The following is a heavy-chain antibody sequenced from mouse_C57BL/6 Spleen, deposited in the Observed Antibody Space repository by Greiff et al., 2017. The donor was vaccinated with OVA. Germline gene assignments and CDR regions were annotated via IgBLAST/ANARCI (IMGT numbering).Heavy chain of an antibody. CDR3: ARDSNWDVNYAMDY. J-gene: IGHJ4*01. CDR1: GFTFSSYA. D-gene: IGHD4-1*01. CDR2: ISDGGSYT. V-gene: IGHV5-4*01. Sequence: EVKLMESGGGLVKPGGSLKLSCAASGFTFSSYAMSWVRQTPEKRLEWVATISDGGSYTYYPDNVKGRFTISRDNAKNNLYLQMSHLKSEDTAMYYGARDSNWDVNYAMDYWGQGTSVTVSS.